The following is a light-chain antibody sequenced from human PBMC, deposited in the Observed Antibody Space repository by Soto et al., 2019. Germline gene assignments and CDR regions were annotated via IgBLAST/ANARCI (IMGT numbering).Light chain of an antibody. J-gene: IGKJ4*01. Sequence: DFVMTQSPDSLAVSLGERATINCKSSQSVLYSTNNKNYLAWYQQKPGQPPKLLIYWASTRESGVPDRFSGSGSATDFTLTISSLQAEDVALYFCQQYYTNPFTFGGGTKVEIK. CDR3: QQYYTNPFT. CDR2: WAS. V-gene: IGKV4-1*01. CDR1: QSVLYSTNNKNY.